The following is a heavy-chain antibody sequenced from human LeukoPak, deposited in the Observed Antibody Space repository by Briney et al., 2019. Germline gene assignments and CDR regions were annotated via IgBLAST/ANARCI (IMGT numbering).Heavy chain of an antibody. CDR3: ARFGGIDY. V-gene: IGHV4-59*01. J-gene: IGHJ4*02. CDR2: IYYSGST. CDR1: GGSISSYY. D-gene: IGHD3-10*01. Sequence: SETLSLTCGVSGGSISSYYWSWIRQPPGKGLEWIGYIYYSGSTNYNPSLKSRVTISVDTSKNQFSLKLSSVTAADTAVYYCARFGGIDYWGQGTLVTVSS.